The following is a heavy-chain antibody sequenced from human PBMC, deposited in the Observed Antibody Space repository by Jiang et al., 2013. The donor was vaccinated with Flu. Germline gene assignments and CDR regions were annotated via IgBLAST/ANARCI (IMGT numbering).Heavy chain of an antibody. J-gene: IGHJ5*02. CDR2: IIPIFGTA. CDR1: GGTFSSYA. V-gene: IGHV1-69*01. D-gene: IGHD3-22*01. Sequence: VQLVESGAEVKKPGSSVKVSCKASGGTFSSYAISWVRQAPGQGLEWMGGIIPIFGTANYAQKFQGRVTITADESTSTAYMELSSLRSEDTAVYYCARGDYYDSSGYYYLQFDPWGQGTLVTVSS. CDR3: ARGDYYDSSGYYYLQFDP.